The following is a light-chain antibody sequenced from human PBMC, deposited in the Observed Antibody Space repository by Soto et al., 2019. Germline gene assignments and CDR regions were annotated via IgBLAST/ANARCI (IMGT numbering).Light chain of an antibody. J-gene: IGLJ1*01. Sequence: QSALTQPASVSGSPGQSITISCTGTSSDGCNYNYVSWYQQYPGRVPELLIYMVSNRPSGVSNRFSGSKSGNTASLTISGLQAEDEADYFCTSPTPGSLYGVGTGTKVTVL. CDR1: SSDGCNYNY. CDR2: MVS. V-gene: IGLV2-14*01. CDR3: TSPTPGSLYG.